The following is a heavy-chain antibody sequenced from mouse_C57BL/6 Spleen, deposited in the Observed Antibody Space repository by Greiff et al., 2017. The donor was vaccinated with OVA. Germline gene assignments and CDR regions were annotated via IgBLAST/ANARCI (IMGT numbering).Heavy chain of an antibody. CDR3: ATSLFITTVVAPSYFDV. Sequence: QVQLQQPGAELVKPGASVKLSCKASGYTFTSYWMHWVKQRPGRGLEWIGRIDPNSGGTKYNEKFKSKATLTVDKPSSTAYMQLSSLPSEDSAVYYCATSLFITTVVAPSYFDVWGTGTTVTVSS. V-gene: IGHV1-72*01. CDR1: GYTFTSYW. D-gene: IGHD1-1*01. J-gene: IGHJ1*03. CDR2: IDPNSGGT.